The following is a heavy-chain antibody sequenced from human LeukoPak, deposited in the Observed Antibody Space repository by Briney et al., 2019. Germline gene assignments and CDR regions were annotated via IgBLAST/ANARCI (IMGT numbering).Heavy chain of an antibody. CDR1: GFTFGDYA. Sequence: GGSVRLSCKASGFTFGDYAMSWFHQAPGKGLEWVGFIRSKAYGGTTEYAASVKGRFTISRDDSKSIAYLQMNSLKTEDTAVYYCTRDRTPRDWAGWFDPWGQGTLVTVSS. J-gene: IGHJ5*02. V-gene: IGHV3-49*03. CDR3: TRDRTPRDWAGWFDP. D-gene: IGHD3/OR15-3a*01. CDR2: IRSKAYGGTT.